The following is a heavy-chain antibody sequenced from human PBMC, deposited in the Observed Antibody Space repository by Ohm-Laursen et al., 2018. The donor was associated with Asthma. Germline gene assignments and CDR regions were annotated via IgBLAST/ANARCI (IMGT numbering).Heavy chain of an antibody. CDR1: GGSFSGYY. V-gene: IGHV4-34*01. CDR2: INHSGST. D-gene: IGHD4-17*01. J-gene: IGHJ4*02. CDR3: ARIRNDYGDYEFDY. Sequence: TLSLTWAVYGGSFSGYYWSWIRQPPGKGLEWIGEINHSGSTNYNPSLESRVTISIDTSTNQFSLKLSSVTAADTAVYYCARIRNDYGDYEFDYWGQGTLVTVSS.